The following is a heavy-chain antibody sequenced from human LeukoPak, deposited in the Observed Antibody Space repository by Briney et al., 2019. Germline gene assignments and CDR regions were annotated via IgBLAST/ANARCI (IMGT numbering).Heavy chain of an antibody. CDR3: ARGVRGRKWYYLDS. CDR1: VDSLTSGDYY. J-gene: IGHJ4*02. CDR2: IYHSGST. V-gene: IGHV4-30-4*01. D-gene: IGHD2-15*01. Sequence: SETPSLTCSLSVDSLTSGDYYWTSISQSPGEGLEWLGYIYHSGSTLYHPSLESRLSLSVDTSKNQCSLTLTSVTAADSAVFYCARGVRGRKWYYLDSWGRGTLVTVSS.